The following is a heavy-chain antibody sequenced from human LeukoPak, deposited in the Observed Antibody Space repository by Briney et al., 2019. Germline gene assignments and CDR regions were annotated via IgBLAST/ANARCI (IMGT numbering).Heavy chain of an antibody. Sequence: GGSLRLSCAASGFTFSSYSMNWVRQAPGKGLEWVSSISSSSYIYYADSVKGRFTISRDDAKNSLYLQMNSLRAEGTAVYYCAREGVGATLGYWGQGTLVTVSS. J-gene: IGHJ4*02. CDR2: ISSSSYI. CDR1: GFTFSSYS. D-gene: IGHD1-26*01. CDR3: AREGVGATLGY. V-gene: IGHV3-21*01.